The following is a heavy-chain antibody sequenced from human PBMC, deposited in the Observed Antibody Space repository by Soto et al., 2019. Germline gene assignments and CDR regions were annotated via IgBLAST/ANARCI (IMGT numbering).Heavy chain of an antibody. J-gene: IGHJ4*02. Sequence: ASVKVSCKASGYTFTSYSMHWVRQAPGQRLEWMGWINAGNGNTKYSQKFQGRVTITRDTSASTAYMELSSLRSEDTAVYYCAREDSWIQLWPGDYWGQGTLVTVSS. CDR3: AREDSWIQLWPGDY. CDR1: GYTFTSYS. V-gene: IGHV1-3*01. CDR2: INAGNGNT. D-gene: IGHD5-18*01.